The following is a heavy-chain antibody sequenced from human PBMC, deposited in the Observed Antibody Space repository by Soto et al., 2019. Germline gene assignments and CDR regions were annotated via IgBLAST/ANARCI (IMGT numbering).Heavy chain of an antibody. V-gene: IGHV3-23*01. D-gene: IGHD2-15*01. Sequence: GGSLRLSCAASGFTFVSSQMTWVRQAPGKGLEWVSNIYGDSSHTFYADSVKGRFTISRDNSKNTLYLRMNSLRVEDTAVYYCAIRPICSGTSCHPGGDYWGQGTLVTVSS. CDR2: IYGDSSHT. CDR1: GFTFVSSQ. CDR3: AIRPICSGTSCHPGGDY. J-gene: IGHJ4*02.